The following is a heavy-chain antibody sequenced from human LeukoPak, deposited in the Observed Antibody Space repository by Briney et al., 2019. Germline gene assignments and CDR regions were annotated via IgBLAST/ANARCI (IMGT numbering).Heavy chain of an antibody. V-gene: IGHV1-8*01. CDR2: MNPNSGNT. J-gene: IGHJ1*01. CDR3: ARGERGYRYGFEYFQK. Sequence: GASVKVSCKASGYTFISYAMNWVRQAPGQGLEWMGWMNPNSGNTGYAQRFQARVTFTRITSINTAYMELRSLRSDDTAVYYCARGERGYRYGFEYFQKWGQGTLVTVSS. CDR1: GYTFISYA. D-gene: IGHD5-18*01.